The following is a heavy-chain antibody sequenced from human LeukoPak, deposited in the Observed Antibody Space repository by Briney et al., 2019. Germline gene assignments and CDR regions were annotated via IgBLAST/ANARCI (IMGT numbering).Heavy chain of an antibody. J-gene: IGHJ5*02. D-gene: IGHD6-13*01. Sequence: PSETLSLTCAVYGGSFSGYYWSWIRQPPGKGLEWIGEINHSGSTNYNPSLKSRVTISVDTPKNQFALKLTSVTAADTAVYYCARHMSRSSFQDNWFDPWGQGTLVTVSS. V-gene: IGHV4-34*01. CDR3: ARHMSRSSFQDNWFDP. CDR2: INHSGST. CDR1: GGSFSGYY.